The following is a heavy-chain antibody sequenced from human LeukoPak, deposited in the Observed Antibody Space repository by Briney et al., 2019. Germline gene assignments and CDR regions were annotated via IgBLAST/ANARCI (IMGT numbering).Heavy chain of an antibody. CDR1: GGSVSSSSYY. CDR3: ARIDYSSSSSHVYDYYYMDV. D-gene: IGHD6-6*01. V-gene: IGHV4-39*01. CDR2: IYYSGST. J-gene: IGHJ6*03. Sequence: SETLSLTCTVSGGSVSSSSYYWGWIRQPPGKGLEWIGSIYYSGSTNYNPSLKSRVTISVDTSKNQFSLKLTSVTAADTAVYYCARIDYSSSSSHVYDYYYMDVWGKGTTVTVSS.